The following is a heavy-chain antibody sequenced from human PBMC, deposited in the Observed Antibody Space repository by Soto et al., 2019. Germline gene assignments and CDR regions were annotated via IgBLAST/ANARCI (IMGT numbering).Heavy chain of an antibody. CDR1: GGSVSSSSR. CDR2: SYHSGTF. CDR3: VRSVPAATWAYNGMDV. V-gene: IGHV4-4*02. J-gene: IGHJ6*02. Sequence: QVRLKESGPGLVKHAGTLSLSCAVSGGSVSSSSRGSWVGQAPRKGMEWIGESYHSGTFNYNPSLASRVSVSVDESRNQVSLTLNSVTAADTAIYYCVRSVPAATWAYNGMDVWGQGTTVIVSS. D-gene: IGHD2-2*01.